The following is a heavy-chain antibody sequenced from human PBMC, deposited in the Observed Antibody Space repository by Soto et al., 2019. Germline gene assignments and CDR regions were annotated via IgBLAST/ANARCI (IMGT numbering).Heavy chain of an antibody. CDR2: TYWNDDE. CDR1: GFSLTTSGVG. Sequence: SGPTLVNPTQTLTLTCTFSGFSLTTSGVGVGWIRQPPGKALEWLAATYWNDDERYSPSLRNRLTITKDTSKNQVLLTMTNMAPVDTGTYYCARAARGTGARTYYFYYGMDVWGQGSTVTVSS. V-gene: IGHV2-5*01. J-gene: IGHJ6*02. CDR3: ARAARGTGARTYYFYYGMDV. D-gene: IGHD1-26*01.